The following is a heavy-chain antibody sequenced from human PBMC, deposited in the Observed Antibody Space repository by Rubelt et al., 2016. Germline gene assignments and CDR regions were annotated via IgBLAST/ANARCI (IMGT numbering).Heavy chain of an antibody. J-gene: IGHJ4*02. CDR2: ISASGGTT. CDR3: AKGRLYSGVAYFDS. V-gene: IGHV3-23*01. D-gene: IGHD2-15*01. Sequence: GKGLEWLSGISASGGTTYLADSVKGRFTISRENPESTLYLQMNSLRADDTAVYSCAKGRLYSGVAYFDSWGQGALVTVSS.